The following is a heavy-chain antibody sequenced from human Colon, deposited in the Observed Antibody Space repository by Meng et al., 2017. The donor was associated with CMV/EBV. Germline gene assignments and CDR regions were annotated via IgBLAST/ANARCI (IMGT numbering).Heavy chain of an antibody. CDR3: ARTDTSSSGYFDY. V-gene: IGHV3-7*01. J-gene: IGHJ4*02. D-gene: IGHD6-6*01. Sequence: GESLKISCVASGFIFSQYNMSWVRQAPGKGLEWVANINPGGSVEKYVDSVKGRFTISRDNAKNSLYLQMNSLRAEDTAVFYCARTDTSSSGYFDYWGQGALVTVSS. CDR1: GFIFSQYN. CDR2: INPGGSVE.